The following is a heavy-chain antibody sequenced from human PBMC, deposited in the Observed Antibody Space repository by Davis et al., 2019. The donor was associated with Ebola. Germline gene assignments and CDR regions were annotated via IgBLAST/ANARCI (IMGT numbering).Heavy chain of an antibody. CDR1: GFTFSSYA. J-gene: IGHJ4*02. CDR2: ITGSGGRA. CDR3: AKRPVDTVPFHSIYYFDY. Sequence: LSLTCAASGFTFSSYAMSWVRQAPGKGLEWVSVITGSGGRADYAGSVEGRFTISRDNSINTLYLQMNNLRAEDTAVYYCAKRPVDTVPFHSIYYFDYWGQGTLVTVSS. V-gene: IGHV3-23*01. D-gene: IGHD5-18*01.